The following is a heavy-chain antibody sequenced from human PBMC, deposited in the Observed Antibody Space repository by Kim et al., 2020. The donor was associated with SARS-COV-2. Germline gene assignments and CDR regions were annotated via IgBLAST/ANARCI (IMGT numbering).Heavy chain of an antibody. CDR3: TKSLRPMVRGINNYFDP. CDR2: LNPNTGGT. Sequence: ASVKVSCKTSGYTFTGYYIHWVRQAPGQGLEWMGWLNPNTGGTNYARKFQDRVTLTRDTTVSTAYMELRNLRSDDTAVYYCTKSLRPMVRGINNYFDPWGQRTPVTVSS. V-gene: IGHV1-2*07. CDR1: GYTFTGYY. D-gene: IGHD3-10*01. J-gene: IGHJ5*02.